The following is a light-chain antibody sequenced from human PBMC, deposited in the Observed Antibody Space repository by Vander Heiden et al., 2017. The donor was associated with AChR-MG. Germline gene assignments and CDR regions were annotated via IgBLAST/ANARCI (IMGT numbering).Light chain of an antibody. CDR3: CSYAGAYRV. CDR2: GVN. J-gene: IGLJ3*02. Sequence: QSALTQPRSVTGPPGQSVTISCPGTRPAVGAYNYVSSFPPHPGKAPKLLIYGVNRRPSGVPDRFSGSKSGNTASLTISSLQADDEAEYHCCSYAGAYRVFGGGTELTVL. CDR1: RPAVGAYNY. V-gene: IGLV2-11*01.